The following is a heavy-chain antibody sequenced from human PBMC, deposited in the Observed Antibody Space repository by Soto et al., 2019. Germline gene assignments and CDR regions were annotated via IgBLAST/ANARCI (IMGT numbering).Heavy chain of an antibody. Sequence: LRLSCAASGFTFSSYWMHWVRQAPGKGLVWVARMNSDGSTTNYADSVKGRFTISRDNAGNTLLLQMSSLRAEDTAVYYCVRDGYPAWVYGVDVWGQGTTVTVSS. CDR3: VRDGYPAWVYGVDV. V-gene: IGHV3-74*01. D-gene: IGHD1-1*01. CDR2: MNSDGSTT. J-gene: IGHJ6*02. CDR1: GFTFSSYW.